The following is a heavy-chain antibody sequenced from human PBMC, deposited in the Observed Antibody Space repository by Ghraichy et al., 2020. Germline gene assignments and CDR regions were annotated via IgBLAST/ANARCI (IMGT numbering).Heavy chain of an antibody. Sequence: GGSLRLSCAASGFNFSDYSMSWVRQAPGKGLEWVSYISRGSSKTDFADSVKGRFAISRDNAKNEVYLQMNSLTDEDTAVYYCARQEGRSAPFDYWGQGTLVTVSS. V-gene: IGHV3-48*02. J-gene: IGHJ4*02. CDR1: GFNFSDYS. CDR3: ARQEGRSAPFDY. CDR2: ISRGSSKT.